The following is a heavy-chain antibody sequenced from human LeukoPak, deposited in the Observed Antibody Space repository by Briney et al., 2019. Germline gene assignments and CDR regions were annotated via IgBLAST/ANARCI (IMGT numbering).Heavy chain of an antibody. D-gene: IGHD3-10*01. CDR3: ATRHSYGSGSFDY. CDR1: GFTFSSYS. Sequence: GGSLRLSCAASGFTFSSYSMNWDREAPGKGLEWVSVIYSGGSTYYADSVKGRFTISRDNFKNTLYLQMNSLRAEDTAVYYCATRHSYGSGSFDYWGQGTLVTVSS. CDR2: IYSGGST. J-gene: IGHJ4*02. V-gene: IGHV3-53*01.